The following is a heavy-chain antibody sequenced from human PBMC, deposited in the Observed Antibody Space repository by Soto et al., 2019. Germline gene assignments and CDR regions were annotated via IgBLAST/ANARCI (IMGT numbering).Heavy chain of an antibody. D-gene: IGHD3-22*01. CDR2: ISAYNGNT. Sequence: ASVKVSCKASGYTFTSCGISWVRQAPGQGLEWMGWISAYNGNTNYAQKLQGRVTMTTDTSTSTAYMELRSLRSDDTAVYYCARESDLRYYDSSGYYPHGLETSYGMDVWGQGTTVTVSS. V-gene: IGHV1-18*01. J-gene: IGHJ6*02. CDR1: GYTFTSCG. CDR3: ARESDLRYYDSSGYYPHGLETSYGMDV.